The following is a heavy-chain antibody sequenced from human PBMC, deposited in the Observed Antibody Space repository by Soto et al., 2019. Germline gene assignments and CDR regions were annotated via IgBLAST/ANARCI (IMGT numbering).Heavy chain of an antibody. D-gene: IGHD3-10*01. CDR2: IYYSGST. Sequence: SETLSLTCTVSGGSISSGGYYWSWIRQHPGKGLEWIGYIYYSGSTYYNPSLKSRVTISVDTSKNQFSLKLSSVTAADTAVYYCARRVTMVRGVNDWFDPWGQGTLVTVS. J-gene: IGHJ5*02. CDR3: ARRVTMVRGVNDWFDP. V-gene: IGHV4-31*03. CDR1: GGSISSGGYY.